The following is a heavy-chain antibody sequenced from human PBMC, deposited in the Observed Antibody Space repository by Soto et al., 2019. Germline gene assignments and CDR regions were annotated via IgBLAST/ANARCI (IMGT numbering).Heavy chain of an antibody. Sequence: QVHLVQSGAEVKKPGASVKVSCKASGYTFTSYGISWVRQAPGQGLEWMGWISAYNGNTNYAQKLQGRVTMTTDTSTSTAYMELRSLRSDDTAVYYCASASSSSWYFLLFDYWGQGTLVTVSS. CDR3: ASASSSSWYFLLFDY. J-gene: IGHJ4*02. CDR2: ISAYNGNT. D-gene: IGHD6-13*01. V-gene: IGHV1-18*01. CDR1: GYTFTSYG.